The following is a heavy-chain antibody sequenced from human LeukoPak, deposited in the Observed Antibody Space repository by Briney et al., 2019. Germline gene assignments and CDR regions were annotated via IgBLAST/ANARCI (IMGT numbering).Heavy chain of an antibody. D-gene: IGHD5-18*01. CDR2: INHSGST. J-gene: IGHJ5*02. V-gene: IGHV4-34*01. CDR1: GGSFSGYY. Sequence: SETLSLTCAVYGGSFSGYYWSWIRQPTGKGLEWIGEINHSGSTNYNPSLKSRVTISVDTSKNQFSLKLSSGTAADTAVYYCARGSASGYSNGPGWFDPWGQGTLVTVSS. CDR3: ARGSASGYSNGPGWFDP.